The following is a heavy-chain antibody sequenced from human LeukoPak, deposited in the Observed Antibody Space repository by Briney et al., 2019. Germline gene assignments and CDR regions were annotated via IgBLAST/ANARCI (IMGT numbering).Heavy chain of an antibody. CDR3: ARDHDYGGNKYDY. V-gene: IGHV4-39*07. CDR1: GGSLSSSRYY. D-gene: IGHD4-23*01. J-gene: IGHJ4*02. Sequence: PSETLSLTCTVSGGSLSSSRYYWGWIRQPPGKGLEWIGRIYCSGSTYYNPSLKIRVTISVDTSKNQFSLKLSSVTAADTAVYYCARDHDYGGNKYDYWGQGTLVSVSS. CDR2: IYCSGST.